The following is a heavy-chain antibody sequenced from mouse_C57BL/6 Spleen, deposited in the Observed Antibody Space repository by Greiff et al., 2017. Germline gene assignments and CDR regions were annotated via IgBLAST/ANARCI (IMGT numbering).Heavy chain of an antibody. CDR3: ARRSGHYCAMDY. CDR1: GYAFSSYW. J-gene: IGHJ4*01. CDR2: IYPGDGDT. Sequence: QVQLQQSGAELVKPGASVKISCKASGYAFSSYWMNWVKQRPGKGLEWIGQIYPGDGDTNYNGKFKGKATLTADKSSSTAYMQLSSLTSEDSAVYFCARRSGHYCAMDYWGQGTSVTVSS. V-gene: IGHV1-80*01. D-gene: IGHD3-1*01.